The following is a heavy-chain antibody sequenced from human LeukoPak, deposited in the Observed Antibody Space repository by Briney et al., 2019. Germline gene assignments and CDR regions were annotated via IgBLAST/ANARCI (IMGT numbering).Heavy chain of an antibody. CDR2: ISSSVSTI. J-gene: IGHJ4*02. Sequence: PRASLRLSCTASGITSRSNEMNWVRQPPGKGLEWTSYISSSVSTIYYADSVKGRFTISRDNATNSLYLQMTSLRAEDTAVYYCARAPDDYGDYLDYWGQGTLVTVSS. CDR1: GITSRSNE. D-gene: IGHD4-17*01. V-gene: IGHV3-48*03. CDR3: ARAPDDYGDYLDY.